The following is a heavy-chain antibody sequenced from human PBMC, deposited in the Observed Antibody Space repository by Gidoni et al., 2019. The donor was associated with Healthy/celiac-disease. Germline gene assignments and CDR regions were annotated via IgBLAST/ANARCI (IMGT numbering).Heavy chain of an antibody. CDR1: GFTFSSYG. D-gene: IGHD3-22*01. J-gene: IGHJ4*02. CDR3: ARGPVHSSGYYDLDY. V-gene: IGHV3-33*01. CDR2: IWYDGSNK. Sequence: QVQLVESGGGVVQPGRSLRLSCAASGFTFSSYGMHWVRQAPGKGMEWVAVIWYDGSNKYYADSVKGRFTISRDNSKNTLYLQMNSLRAEDTAVYYCARGPVHSSGYYDLDYWGQGTLVTVSS.